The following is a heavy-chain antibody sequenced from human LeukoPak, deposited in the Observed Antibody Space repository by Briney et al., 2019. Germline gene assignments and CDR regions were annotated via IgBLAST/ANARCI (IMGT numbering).Heavy chain of an antibody. Sequence: PSETLSLTCTVSGGSISSGSYYWSWIRQPAGKGLEWIGRIYTSGSTNYNPSLKSRVTISVDTSKNQFSLKLSSVTAADTAVYYCARDSDYYGSGSIDYWGQGTLVTVSS. CDR1: GGSISSGSYY. CDR2: IYTSGST. V-gene: IGHV4-61*02. J-gene: IGHJ4*02. CDR3: ARDSDYYGSGSIDY. D-gene: IGHD3-10*01.